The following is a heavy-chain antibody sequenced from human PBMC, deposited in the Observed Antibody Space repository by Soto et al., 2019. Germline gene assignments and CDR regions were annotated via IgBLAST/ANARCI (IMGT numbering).Heavy chain of an antibody. Sequence: QVQLVQSGAEVKKPGASVKVSCKASGYTFTSYGISWVRQAPGQGLEWMGWISANNGNTNYAQKXQGRVNMTRTXXTXTXXLELRRLRSHATAVYYCARYFRGTYPTPVPREYAYWGQGPLVTVSS. CDR1: GYTFTSYG. V-gene: IGHV1-18*01. J-gene: IGHJ4*02. CDR3: ARYFRGTYPTPVPREYAY. D-gene: IGHD3-9*01. CDR2: ISANNGNT.